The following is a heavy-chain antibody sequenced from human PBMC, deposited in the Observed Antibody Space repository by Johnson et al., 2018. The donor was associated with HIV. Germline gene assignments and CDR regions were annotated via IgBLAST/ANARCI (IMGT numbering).Heavy chain of an antibody. D-gene: IGHD3-22*01. V-gene: IGHV3-30-3*01. CDR2: ISYDGSNK. CDR3: AREGNYYDSSSHAFDI. Sequence: QMQLVESGGGVVQPGRSLRLSCAVSGFTFSSYAMHWVRQAPGKGLEWVTVISYDGSNKYYADSVKGRFTISRDNSKNTLYLQMNSLRAEDTAVYYCAREGNYYDSSSHAFDIWGQGTMVTVSS. CDR1: GFTFSSYA. J-gene: IGHJ3*02.